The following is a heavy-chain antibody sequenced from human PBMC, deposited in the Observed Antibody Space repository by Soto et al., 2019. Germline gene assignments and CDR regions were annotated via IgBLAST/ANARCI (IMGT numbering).Heavy chain of an antibody. J-gene: IGHJ6*02. Sequence: QVQLVESGGGVVQPGRSLRLSCAASGFTFSSYAMHWVRQATGKGLEWVAVISYDGSNKYYADSVKGRFTISRDNSKNTLYLQMNSLRAEDTAVYYCARGGGSYYYGMDVWGQGTTVTVSS. D-gene: IGHD2-15*01. CDR2: ISYDGSNK. CDR3: ARGGGSYYYGMDV. CDR1: GFTFSSYA. V-gene: IGHV3-30-3*01.